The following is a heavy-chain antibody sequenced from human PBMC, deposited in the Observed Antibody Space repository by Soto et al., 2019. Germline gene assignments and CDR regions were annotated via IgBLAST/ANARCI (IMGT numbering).Heavy chain of an antibody. CDR2: TSGSGGST. CDR3: VCPGWLVFDY. V-gene: IGHV3-23*01. D-gene: IGHD6-19*01. J-gene: IGHJ4*02. CDR1: GFTFSSYA. Sequence: AGSLRLSWVVSGFTFSSYAMSWVRQAPGKGLGWVSATSGSGGSTYYADSGKGQCSLTLDNPKTTRSLHMNSLSAEDTAMYYYVCPGWLVFDYWGQASLVTFSS.